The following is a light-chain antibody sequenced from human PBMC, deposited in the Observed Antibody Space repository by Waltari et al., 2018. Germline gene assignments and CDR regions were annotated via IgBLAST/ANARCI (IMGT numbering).Light chain of an antibody. J-gene: IGLJ1*01. CDR2: DVS. CDR3: SSYTSSSVYV. Sequence: QSALTQPASVSGSPGQSITISCTGTSSDVGGYNYVSWYQQHPGKAPKLMIYDVSKRPSGVSMRFSGSKSGNTASLTISGLQAEDEADYYCSSYTSSSVYVVGTGTKVTVL. V-gene: IGLV2-14*01. CDR1: SSDVGGYNY.